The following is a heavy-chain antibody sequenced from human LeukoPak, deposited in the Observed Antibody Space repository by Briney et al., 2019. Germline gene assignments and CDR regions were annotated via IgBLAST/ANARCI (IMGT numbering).Heavy chain of an antibody. CDR1: GSTFSSYW. J-gene: IGHJ4*02. D-gene: IGHD1-1*01. V-gene: IGHV3-74*01. CDR3: AGDGGLERYFDY. Sequence: GGSLRLSCAASGSTFSSYWMHWVRQAPGKGLVWVSRINSDGSSTSYADSVKGRVTISRDNAKNTLYLQMNSLRAEDTAVYYCAGDGGLERYFDYWGQGTLVTVSS. CDR2: INSDGSST.